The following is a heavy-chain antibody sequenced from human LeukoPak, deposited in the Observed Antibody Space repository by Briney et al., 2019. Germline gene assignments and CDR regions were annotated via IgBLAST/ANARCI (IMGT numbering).Heavy chain of an antibody. CDR3: ARGNYGSGSYWASLVVVSYDFDY. D-gene: IGHD3-10*01. Sequence: GGSLRLSCAASGFTFSSYWMSWVRQAPGKGREWFANIKQDGSEKSYVDSVKGRFTISRDNAKNSLYLQMNRLRAEDTAVYYCARGNYGSGSYWASLVVVSYDFDYWGQGTLVTVSS. V-gene: IGHV3-7*04. CDR1: GFTFSSYW. J-gene: IGHJ4*02. CDR2: IKQDGSEK.